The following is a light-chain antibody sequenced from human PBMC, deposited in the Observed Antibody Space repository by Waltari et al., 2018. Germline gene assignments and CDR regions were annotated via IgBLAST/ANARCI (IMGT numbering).Light chain of an antibody. V-gene: IGKV4-1*01. Sequence: DILLTQSPDSLAVSLGERATIDSKSSQSVFYRSDNKNYLAWYQHKPGQPPKLLFYWASTRESGVPDRFSASGSGTDFTLTINNLQAEDVAVYYCQQYYRSRTFGQGTKVEIK. CDR1: QSVFYRSDNKNY. J-gene: IGKJ1*01. CDR3: QQYYRSRT. CDR2: WAS.